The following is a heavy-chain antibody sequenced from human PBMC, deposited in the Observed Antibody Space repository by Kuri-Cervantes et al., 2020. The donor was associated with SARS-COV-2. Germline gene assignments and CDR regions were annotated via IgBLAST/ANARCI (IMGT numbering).Heavy chain of an antibody. D-gene: IGHD5-24*01. J-gene: IGHJ3*02. CDR2: IYSGGKT. Sequence: GGSLRLSCAASGFTVSGNYMSWVRQAPGKGLEWVSVIYSGGKTFFADSVKGRFTISRDESKNTLYLQMNSLRAEDTAVYYCARARAGGYNDAFDIWGQGTMVTVSS. CDR1: GFTVSGNY. V-gene: IGHV3-66*02. CDR3: ARARAGGYNDAFDI.